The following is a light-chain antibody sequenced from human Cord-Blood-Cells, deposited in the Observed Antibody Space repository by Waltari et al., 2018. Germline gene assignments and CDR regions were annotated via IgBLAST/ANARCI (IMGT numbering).Light chain of an antibody. Sequence: QSALTQPPSASGSPGQSVTISCTGTSSDVGGYNYVSWYQQHPGKAPKLMIYGVSKRPSGVPERFSGSKSGNTASLTVSGLQAEDEADYYCSSYAGSSTLVFGGGTKLTVL. CDR3: SSYAGSSTLV. J-gene: IGLJ2*01. CDR1: SSDVGGYNY. V-gene: IGLV2-8*01. CDR2: GVS.